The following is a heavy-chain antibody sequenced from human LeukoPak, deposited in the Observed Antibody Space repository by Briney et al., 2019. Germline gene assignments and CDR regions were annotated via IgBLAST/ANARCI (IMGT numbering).Heavy chain of an antibody. CDR2: ITSSASTI. Sequence: GGSLRLSCAASGFTFSSFEMNWVRQAPGKGLEWVSYITSSASTIYYAESVKGRFTISRDNAKNSLFLQMNSLRAEDTAVYYCARKVLSGSRYFDYWAREPWSPSPQ. J-gene: IGHJ4*02. CDR1: GFTFSSFE. D-gene: IGHD1-26*01. V-gene: IGHV3-48*03. CDR3: ARKVLSGSRYFDY.